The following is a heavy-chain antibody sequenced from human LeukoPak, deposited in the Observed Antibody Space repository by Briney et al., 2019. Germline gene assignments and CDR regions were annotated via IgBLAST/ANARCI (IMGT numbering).Heavy chain of an antibody. CDR3: ARAPVTSCRGAFCYPFDI. Sequence: GGSLRLSCAASGFALSSYAMSWVRQAPGKGLEWVSATSSSDAGTYHAESVRGRFTISRDNSKNTLYLQMNSLRADDAAVYYCARAPVTSCRGAFCYPFDIWGQGTQVIVSP. V-gene: IGHV3-23*01. CDR1: GFALSSYA. CDR2: TSSSDAGT. D-gene: IGHD2-15*01. J-gene: IGHJ4*02.